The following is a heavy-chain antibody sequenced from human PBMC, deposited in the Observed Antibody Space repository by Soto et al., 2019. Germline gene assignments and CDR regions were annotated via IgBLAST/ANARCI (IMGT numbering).Heavy chain of an antibody. CDR2: IIPIFGTA. V-gene: IGHV1-69*13. Sequence: SVKVSCKASGGTFSSYAISWVRQAPGQGLEWMGGIIPIFGTANYAQKFQGRVTITADESTSTAYMELSSLRSEDTAVYYCARVDSYAYYFDYWGQGTLVTVSS. D-gene: IGHD1-26*01. CDR1: GGTFSSYA. J-gene: IGHJ4*02. CDR3: ARVDSYAYYFDY.